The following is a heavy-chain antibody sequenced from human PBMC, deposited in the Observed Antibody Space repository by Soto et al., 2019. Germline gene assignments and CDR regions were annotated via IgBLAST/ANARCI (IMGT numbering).Heavy chain of an antibody. J-gene: IGHJ3*02. D-gene: IGHD6-19*01. CDR3: ARDVSGVDGSDALDI. CDR2: IYHSGST. CDR1: GYSISSGYY. V-gene: IGHV4-38-2*02. Sequence: SETLSLTCAVSGYSISSGYYWGWIRQPPGKGLEWIGSIYHSGSTYYNPSLKSRVTISVDTSKNQFSLKLSSVTAADTAVYYCARDVSGVDGSDALDIWGQGTMVTVSS.